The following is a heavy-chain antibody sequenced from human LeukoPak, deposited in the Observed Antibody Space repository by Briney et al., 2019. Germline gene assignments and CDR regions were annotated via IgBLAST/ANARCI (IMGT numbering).Heavy chain of an antibody. CDR1: GGSISSYY. Sequence: SETLSPTCTVSGGSISSYYWCWIRQPPGNGLEWIGYIYYSGSTNYNPSLKSRVTISVDTSKNQFSLKLSSVTAADTAVYYCARGGRYRSFDYWGQGTLVTVSS. CDR3: ARGGRYRSFDY. D-gene: IGHD3-16*02. V-gene: IGHV4-59*01. CDR2: IYYSGST. J-gene: IGHJ4*02.